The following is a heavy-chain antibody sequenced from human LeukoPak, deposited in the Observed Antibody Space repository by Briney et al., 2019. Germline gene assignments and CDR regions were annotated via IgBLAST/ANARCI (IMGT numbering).Heavy chain of an antibody. CDR2: ISSSGSTM. D-gene: IGHD3-22*01. Sequence: GGSLRLSCAASGFTFRSYEMNWVRQAPGKGLEWVSYISSSGSTMYYADSVKGRFTISRDNAENPLYLQMNSLRAEDTAVYYCATYYDSAGFDFDYWGQGTLVTVSS. J-gene: IGHJ4*02. CDR1: GFTFRSYE. CDR3: ATYYDSAGFDFDY. V-gene: IGHV3-48*03.